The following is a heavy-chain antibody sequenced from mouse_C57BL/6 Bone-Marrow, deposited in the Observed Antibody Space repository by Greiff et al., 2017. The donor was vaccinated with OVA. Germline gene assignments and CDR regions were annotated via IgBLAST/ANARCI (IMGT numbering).Heavy chain of an antibody. J-gene: IGHJ2*01. V-gene: IGHV5-6*01. Sequence: EVNLVESGGDLVKPGGSLKLSCAASGFTFSSYGMSWVRQTPDKRLEWVATISSGGSYTYYPDSVKGRFTFSRAKAKNTLYLQMSSLKSEDTAMDYCARHGGSPIDNWGQGTTLTVSS. CDR3: ARHGGSPIDN. CDR2: ISSGGSYT. CDR1: GFTFSSYG.